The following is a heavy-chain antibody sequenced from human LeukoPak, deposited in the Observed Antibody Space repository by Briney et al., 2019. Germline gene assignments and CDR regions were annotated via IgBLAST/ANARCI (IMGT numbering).Heavy chain of an antibody. CDR3: ARDQVSSGWYGNWFDP. J-gene: IGHJ5*02. V-gene: IGHV4-59*01. CDR2: IYYSGST. D-gene: IGHD6-19*01. Sequence: PSETLSLTCAVYGGSFSGYYWSWIRQPPGKGLEWIGYIYYSGSTNYNPSLKSRVTISVDTSKNQFSLKLSSVTAADTAVYYCARDQVSSGWYGNWFDPWGQGTLVTVSS. CDR1: GGSFSGYY.